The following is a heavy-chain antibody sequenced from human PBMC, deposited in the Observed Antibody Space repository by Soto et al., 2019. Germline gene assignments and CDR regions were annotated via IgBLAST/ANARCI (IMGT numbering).Heavy chain of an antibody. CDR1: GFTFSSYA. V-gene: IGHV3-23*01. Sequence: GGSLRLSCAASGFTFSSYAMSWVRQAPGKGLEWVSAISGSGGSTYYADSVKGRFTISRDNSKNTLYRQMNSLRAEDTAVYYCAKDRGGGWVRYRYFDYWGQGTLVTVSS. J-gene: IGHJ4*02. CDR2: ISGSGGST. D-gene: IGHD2-15*01. CDR3: AKDRGGGWVRYRYFDY.